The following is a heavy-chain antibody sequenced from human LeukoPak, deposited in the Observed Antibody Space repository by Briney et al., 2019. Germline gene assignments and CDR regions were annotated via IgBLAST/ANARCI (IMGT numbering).Heavy chain of an antibody. CDR2: IYYSGST. CDR1: GGSISSYY. CDR3: ARYYYDRRRKWFDS. V-gene: IGHV4-59*08. Sequence: SETLSLTCTVSGGSISSYYWSWIRQPLGKGLEWIGYIYYSGSTNYNPSLKSRVTISVDTSKNQFSLKLSSVTAADTAVYYCARYYYDRRRKWFDSWGQGTLVTVSS. D-gene: IGHD3-22*01. J-gene: IGHJ5*01.